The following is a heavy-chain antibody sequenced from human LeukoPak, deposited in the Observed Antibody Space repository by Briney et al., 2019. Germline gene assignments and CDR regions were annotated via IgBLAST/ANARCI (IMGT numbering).Heavy chain of an antibody. D-gene: IGHD1-26*01. CDR2: ISSSSSYI. Sequence: GGSLRLSCAASGFTFSSYSMNWVRQAPGKGLEWVSSISSSSSYIYYADSVKGRFTISRDSAKNSLYLQMNSLRAEDTAVYYCARDKGIVYAFDIWGQGTMVTVSS. V-gene: IGHV3-21*01. CDR1: GFTFSSYS. J-gene: IGHJ3*02. CDR3: ARDKGIVYAFDI.